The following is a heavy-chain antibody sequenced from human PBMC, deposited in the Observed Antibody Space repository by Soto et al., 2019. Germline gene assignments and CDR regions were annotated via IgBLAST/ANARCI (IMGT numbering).Heavy chain of an antibody. D-gene: IGHD2-21*01. J-gene: IGHJ3*02. Sequence: EVQLVESGGGLVQPGGSLRLSCAASGFTVSSSYVSWVRQAPGKGLEWVSVIYSGGSTYYADSVKGRFTISRHNSKNTLYLQMNRLRAEDTAVYYCASGLRVDAFDIWGQGTMVTVSS. V-gene: IGHV3-53*04. CDR3: ASGLRVDAFDI. CDR2: IYSGGST. CDR1: GFTVSSSY.